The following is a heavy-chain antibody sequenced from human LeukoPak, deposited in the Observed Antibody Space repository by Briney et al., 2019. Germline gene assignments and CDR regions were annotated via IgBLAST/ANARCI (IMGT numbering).Heavy chain of an antibody. CDR1: GFTFSTYD. CDR2: IETAGDT. Sequence: GGSLRLSCAASGFTFSTYDMHWVRQATGKGLEWVSAIETAGDTYYSGSVKGRFTISREDAKNSLYLQMNSLSAGDTAVYYCARGRKSGSGYSYYYYGMDVWGQGTTVTVSS. J-gene: IGHJ6*02. CDR3: ARGRKSGSGYSYYYYGMDV. D-gene: IGHD3-22*01. V-gene: IGHV3-13*01.